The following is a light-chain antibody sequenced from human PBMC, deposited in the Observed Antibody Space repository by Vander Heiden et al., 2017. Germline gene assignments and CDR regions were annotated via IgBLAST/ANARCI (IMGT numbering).Light chain of an antibody. J-gene: IGLJ2*01. V-gene: IGLV1-40*01. CDR3: QSYDSSLGGHVV. CDR2: DNI. Sequence: QSVLTQPPSVSGATGQRVTISCTGSTSTTGAGYDVHWYQQLPGTAPKLLIYDNINRPSGVPDRFYGSKSGTSASLAITGLQAEDEADYYCQSYDSSLGGHVVFGGGTKLTVL. CDR1: TSTTGAGYD.